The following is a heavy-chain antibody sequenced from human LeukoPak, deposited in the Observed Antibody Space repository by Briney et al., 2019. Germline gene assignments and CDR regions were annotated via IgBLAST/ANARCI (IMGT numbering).Heavy chain of an antibody. CDR3: ARLRTSWGKYFDY. D-gene: IGHD3-16*01. Sequence: GSLRLSCAASGFTFSSYWMSWIGQPPGKGLEGIGEINNSGSTNYNPSLKSRVTISVDTSKNQFSLKLSSVTAADTAVYYCARLRTSWGKYFDYWGQGTLVTVSS. V-gene: IGHV4-34*01. CDR2: INNSGST. J-gene: IGHJ4*02. CDR1: GFTFSSYW.